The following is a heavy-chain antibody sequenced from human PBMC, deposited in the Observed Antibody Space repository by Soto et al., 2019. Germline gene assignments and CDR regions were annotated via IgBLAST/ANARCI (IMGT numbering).Heavy chain of an antibody. V-gene: IGHV5-10-1*01. CDR3: ARQIYDSDTGPNFQYYFDS. Sequence: PAGSLKISCSGSGYSFAGYWITWVRQKPWKGLEWMGRIDPSDSQTYYSPSFRGHVTISVTKSITTVFLQWSSLRASDTAMYYCARQIYDSDTGPNFQYYFDSWGQGTPVTVSS. J-gene: IGHJ4*02. CDR2: IDPSDSQT. D-gene: IGHD3-22*01. CDR1: GYSFAGYW.